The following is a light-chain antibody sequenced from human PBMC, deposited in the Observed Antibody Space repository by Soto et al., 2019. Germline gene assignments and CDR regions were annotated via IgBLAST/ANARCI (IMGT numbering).Light chain of an antibody. CDR3: HQYYMWPLS. Sequence: EIVLTQSPGTVSLSPGERATLSFMPSQSVSSSYLAWYQQKPGQAPRLLIYGASSRATGIPDRFSGSGSGTEFTLTISSLLSEDFAVYYCHQYYMWPLSFGGGTKVDI. V-gene: IGKV3-20*01. CDR1: QSVSSSY. CDR2: GAS. J-gene: IGKJ4*01.